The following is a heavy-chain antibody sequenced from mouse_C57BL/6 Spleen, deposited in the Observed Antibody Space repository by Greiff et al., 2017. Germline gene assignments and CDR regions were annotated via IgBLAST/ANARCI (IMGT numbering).Heavy chain of an antibody. V-gene: IGHV1-64*01. J-gene: IGHJ2*01. Sequence: VQLQQPGAELVKPGASVKLSCKASGYTFTSYWMHWVKQRPGQGLEWIGMIHPNSGSTNYNEKFKGKATLTVDKSSSTAYMQLSSLTSEDSAVYYCARGEGKSFDYWGQGTTLTVSS. CDR1: GYTFTSYW. CDR2: IHPNSGST. CDR3: ARGEGKSFDY. D-gene: IGHD2-1*01.